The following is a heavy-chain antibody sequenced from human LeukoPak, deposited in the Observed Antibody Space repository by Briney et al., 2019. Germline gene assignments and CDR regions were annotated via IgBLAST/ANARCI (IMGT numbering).Heavy chain of an antibody. J-gene: IGHJ6*03. V-gene: IGHV1-2*02. Sequence: ASVKVSCKASGYTFTGYYMHWVRQAPGQGLEWMGWINPNSGGTNYAQKFQGRVTMTRDTSISTAYMELSRPRSDDTAVYYCARDYLNGSGTYYYYYMDVWGKGTTVTVSS. CDR3: ARDYLNGSGTYYYYYMDV. CDR2: INPNSGGT. D-gene: IGHD3-10*01. CDR1: GYTFTGYY.